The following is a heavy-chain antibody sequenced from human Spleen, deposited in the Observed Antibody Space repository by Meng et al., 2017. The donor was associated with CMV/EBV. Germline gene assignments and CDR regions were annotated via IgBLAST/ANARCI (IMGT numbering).Heavy chain of an antibody. D-gene: IGHD2-2*01. V-gene: IGHV1-2*02. CDR2: INPNSGGT. CDR3: ARRYCSSTSCFLNDDAFDY. Sequence: ASVKVSCKASGYTFTYYYVHWVRQAPGQGLQWMGWINPNSGGTNYAQKFQGRVIMTRDTSISTAYMELSRLRSDDTAVYYCARRYCSSTSCFLNDDAFDYWGQGTLVTVSS. J-gene: IGHJ4*02. CDR1: GYTFTYYY.